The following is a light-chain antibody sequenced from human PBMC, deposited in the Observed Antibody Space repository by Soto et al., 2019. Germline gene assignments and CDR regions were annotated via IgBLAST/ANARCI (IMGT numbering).Light chain of an antibody. Sequence: EIMMTQSPATLSASPGERATLSCRASQSVSSNLAWYQQKPGQAPRLLIYGASTRATGIPARFSGSGSGTEFTLTISSLQSEDFAVYYCQQYNNWPPMYTFGQGTKLEIK. CDR2: GAS. CDR1: QSVSSN. CDR3: QQYNNWPPMYT. V-gene: IGKV3-15*01. J-gene: IGKJ2*01.